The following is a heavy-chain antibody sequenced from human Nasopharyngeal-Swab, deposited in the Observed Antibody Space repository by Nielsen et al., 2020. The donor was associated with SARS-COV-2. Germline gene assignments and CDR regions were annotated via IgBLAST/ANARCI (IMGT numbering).Heavy chain of an antibody. Sequence: ASVKVSCKTSGYTFTGYYIHWVRQAPGQGLEWMGRINPNNGGTNYAQTFQGRVTMTRDTSISTAYMEISSLRSDDTAKYYCARKLQLVRPFDYWGQGTLVTVSS. CDR3: ARKLQLVRPFDY. CDR1: GYTFTGYY. CDR2: INPNNGGT. V-gene: IGHV1-2*06. J-gene: IGHJ4*02. D-gene: IGHD2-15*01.